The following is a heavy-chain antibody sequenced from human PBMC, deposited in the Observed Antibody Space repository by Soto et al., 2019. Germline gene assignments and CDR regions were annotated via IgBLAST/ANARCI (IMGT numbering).Heavy chain of an antibody. V-gene: IGHV4-59*08. Sequence: SETLSLTCTVSGGSISSYYWSWIRQPPGKGLEWIGYIHYSGSTNYNPSLKSRVTISVDTSKNQFSLRLSSVTAADTAVYYCARTLDVVVTAILSKYYYYGMDVWGQGTTVTVSS. D-gene: IGHD2-21*02. CDR3: ARTLDVVVTAILSKYYYYGMDV. CDR2: IHYSGST. CDR1: GGSISSYY. J-gene: IGHJ6*02.